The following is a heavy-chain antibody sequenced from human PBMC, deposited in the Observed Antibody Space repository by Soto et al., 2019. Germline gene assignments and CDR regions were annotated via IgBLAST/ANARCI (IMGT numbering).Heavy chain of an antibody. CDR3: ARWWNDEEWVETMDV. Sequence: QVQLVESGGGVVQPGRSLRLSCAAPGFSFSSYGMHWVRQAPGKGLEWVAVIYYDGSNEYYSDSVKGRFTISRDNSKNTLYLQMNSLRVEDTAVYYCARWWNDEEWVETMDVWGQGTTVTVSS. J-gene: IGHJ6*02. CDR1: GFSFSSYG. V-gene: IGHV3-33*01. D-gene: IGHD1-1*01. CDR2: IYYDGSNE.